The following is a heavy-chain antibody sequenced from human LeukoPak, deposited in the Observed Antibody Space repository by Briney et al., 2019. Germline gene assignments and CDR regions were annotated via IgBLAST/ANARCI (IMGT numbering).Heavy chain of an antibody. D-gene: IGHD3-22*01. J-gene: IGHJ4*02. CDR3: AKIVEEYYYDSSGSNY. CDR1: GFTFSSYG. CDR2: ISYDGSNK. V-gene: IGHV3-30*18. Sequence: GGSLRLSCAVSGFTFSSYGMHWVRQAPGKGLEWVSVISYDGSNKYYADSVKGRFTISRDNSKNTLYLQMNSLRAEDTAVYYCAKIVEEYYYDSSGSNYWGQGTLVTVSS.